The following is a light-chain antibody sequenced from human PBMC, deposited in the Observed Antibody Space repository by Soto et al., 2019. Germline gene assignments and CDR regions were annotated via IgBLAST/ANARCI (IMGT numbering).Light chain of an antibody. CDR3: SSYTNSISYV. CDR1: SSDVGGYNS. CDR2: EVS. Sequence: QSALTQPASVSGSPGQSITISCTGTSSDVGGYNSVSWYQQHPGKAPKLIIYEVSNRPSGLSDRFSGSKSGNTASLTISGLQAEDEAGYYCSSYTNSISYVFGTGTKLTVL. V-gene: IGLV2-14*01. J-gene: IGLJ1*01.